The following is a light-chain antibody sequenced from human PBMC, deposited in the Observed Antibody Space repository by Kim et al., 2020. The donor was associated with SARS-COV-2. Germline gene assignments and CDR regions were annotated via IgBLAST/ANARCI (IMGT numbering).Light chain of an antibody. V-gene: IGKV3-15*01. J-gene: IGKJ1*01. CDR2: GAS. CDR1: LSVNTN. Sequence: VSPRKRATLTCRASLSVNTNLSWYQQKPGQPPRLLIYGASTRATGFPARFSGSGSGTEFTLTISSLQSEDFAVYYCQQYNKWPRTFGQGTKVDIK. CDR3: QQYNKWPRT.